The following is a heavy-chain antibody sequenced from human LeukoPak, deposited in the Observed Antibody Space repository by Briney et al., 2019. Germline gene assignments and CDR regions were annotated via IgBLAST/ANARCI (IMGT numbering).Heavy chain of an antibody. J-gene: IGHJ4*02. CDR3: AKSCSCYFLVFHF. CDR2: ISGSGGST. Sequence: GGSLRLSCAASGFTFSTYAMSWVRQAPGKGLEWVSVISGSGGSTYYADSVKGRFTISRDNSKNTLYLQMNSLRAEDTAVYYCAKSCSCYFLVFHFWGQGTLVPLSS. V-gene: IGHV3-23*01. D-gene: IGHD3-22*01. CDR1: GFTFSTYA.